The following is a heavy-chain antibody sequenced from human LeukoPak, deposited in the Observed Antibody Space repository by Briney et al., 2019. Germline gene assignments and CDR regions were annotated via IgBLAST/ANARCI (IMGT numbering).Heavy chain of an antibody. Sequence: SETLSLTCAVSGGSISTSGFYWGWIRQPPGKGLEWIGYIYYSGSTYYNPSLKSRVTISVDTSKNQFSLKLSSVTAADTAVYYCARDTGITMTLDYWGQGTLVTVSS. V-gene: IGHV4-31*11. J-gene: IGHJ4*02. CDR3: ARDTGITMTLDY. D-gene: IGHD3-22*01. CDR1: GGSISTSGFY. CDR2: IYYSGST.